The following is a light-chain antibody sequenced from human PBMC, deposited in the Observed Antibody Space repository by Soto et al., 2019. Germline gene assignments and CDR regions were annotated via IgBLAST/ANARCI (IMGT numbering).Light chain of an antibody. V-gene: IGKV3-11*01. Sequence: EIVLTQSPATLSLSPGERATLSCRASQSVSSYLAWYQQKPGQAPRLLIYDVSNRATGIPARFSGSGSGTDFTLTINSLEPEDFAVYYCQQRGNWPITFGQGTRLEIK. J-gene: IGKJ5*01. CDR3: QQRGNWPIT. CDR1: QSVSSY. CDR2: DVS.